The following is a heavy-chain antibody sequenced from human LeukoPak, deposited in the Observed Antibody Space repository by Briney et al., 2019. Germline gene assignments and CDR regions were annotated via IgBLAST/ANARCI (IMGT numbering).Heavy chain of an antibody. Sequence: SETLSLTCAVYGGSFSGYYWSWIRQPPGKGLEWIGEINHSGSTNYNPSLKSRVTISVDTSKNQFSLKLSSVTAEDTAVYYCARDDSTGWYSLDWGQGTLVTVSS. CDR1: GGSFSGYY. CDR2: INHSGST. V-gene: IGHV4-34*01. J-gene: IGHJ4*02. D-gene: IGHD6-19*01. CDR3: ARDDSTGWYSLD.